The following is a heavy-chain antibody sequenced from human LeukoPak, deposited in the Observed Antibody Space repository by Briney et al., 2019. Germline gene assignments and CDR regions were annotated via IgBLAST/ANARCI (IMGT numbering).Heavy chain of an antibody. J-gene: IGHJ6*03. V-gene: IGHV4-59*08. CDR1: GGSISSYY. D-gene: IGHD3-9*01. CDR2: IYYSGST. Sequence: SETLSLTCTVSGGSISSYYWSWIRQPPGKGLEWIGYIYYSGSTNYNPSLKSRVTISVDTSKNQFSLKLSSVTAADTAVYYCAQSGVRYFDWLLPWAYYYYYMDVWGKGTTVTISS. CDR3: AQSGVRYFDWLLPWAYYYYYMDV.